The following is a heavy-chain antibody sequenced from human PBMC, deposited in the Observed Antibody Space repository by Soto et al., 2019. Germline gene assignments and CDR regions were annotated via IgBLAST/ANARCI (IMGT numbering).Heavy chain of an antibody. J-gene: IGHJ4*02. CDR2: ISSSGSTI. Sequence: GGSLRLSCAASGFTFSSYEMNWVRQAPGKGLEWVSYISSSGSTIYYADSVKGRFTISGDNAKNSLYLQMNSLRAEDTAVYYCARDLRIQLWFGPDYWGQGTLVTVSS. CDR1: GFTFSSYE. CDR3: ARDLRIQLWFGPDY. V-gene: IGHV3-48*03. D-gene: IGHD5-18*01.